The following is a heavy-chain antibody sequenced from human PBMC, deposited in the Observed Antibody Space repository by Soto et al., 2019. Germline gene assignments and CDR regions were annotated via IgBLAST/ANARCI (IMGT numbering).Heavy chain of an antibody. Sequence: QVQLVQSGAEVKKPGASVKVSCKVSGYTLTELSMHWVRQAPGKGLEWMGGFDPEDGETIYTQKFQGRVTMTEDTSTDTAYIELSSLRSEDTAVYYCATAAALRYNWNYGPEPPFDYWGQGTLVTVSS. CDR2: FDPEDGET. J-gene: IGHJ4*02. CDR1: GYTLTELS. D-gene: IGHD1-7*01. V-gene: IGHV1-24*01. CDR3: ATAAALRYNWNYGPEPPFDY.